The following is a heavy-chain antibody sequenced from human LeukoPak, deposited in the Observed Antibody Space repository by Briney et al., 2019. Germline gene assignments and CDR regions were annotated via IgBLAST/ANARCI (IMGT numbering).Heavy chain of an antibody. J-gene: IGHJ3*02. CDR1: GGSISTDY. CDR2: VSFGGGT. Sequence: SETLSLTCTVSGGSISTDYWSWIRQPPGKGLDWIGYVSFGGGTNYNPSLKSRVITSADTSKNQFSLNLTSVTAADTAVYYCARDRNYGGNSDAFDIWGQGTMVTVSS. V-gene: IGHV4-59*01. D-gene: IGHD4-23*01. CDR3: ARDRNYGGNSDAFDI.